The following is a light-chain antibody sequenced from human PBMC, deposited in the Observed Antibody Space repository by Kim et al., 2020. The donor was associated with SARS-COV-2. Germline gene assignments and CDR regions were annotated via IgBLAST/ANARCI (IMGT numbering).Light chain of an antibody. CDR1: SLRSYY. V-gene: IGLV3-19*01. CDR3: CSRDNIGNHVM. Sequence: ALGQTVRITFRGDSLRSYYASWYQQRPGQAPVLVIYGKNNRPSGIPGRFSGSSSGDTASLTITGAQAEDEGDYFCCSRDNIGNHVMFGGGTQLTVL. CDR2: GKN. J-gene: IGLJ3*02.